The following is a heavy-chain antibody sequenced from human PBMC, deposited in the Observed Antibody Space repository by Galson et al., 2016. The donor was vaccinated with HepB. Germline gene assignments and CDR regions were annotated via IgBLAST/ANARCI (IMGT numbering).Heavy chain of an antibody. CDR2: IYPGDSDT. CDR1: GYRFTSYW. CDR3: ASYCGGDCHDAFDI. D-gene: IGHD2-21*02. V-gene: IGHV5-51*01. Sequence: QSGAEVKKPGESLKISCKGSGYRFTSYWIGWVRRMPGIGLEWMGVIYPGDSDTTYSPSFQGQVTISADKSISTAYLQWSSLRVSDTAMYYCASYCGGDCHDAFDIWGQGTLVTVSS. J-gene: IGHJ3*02.